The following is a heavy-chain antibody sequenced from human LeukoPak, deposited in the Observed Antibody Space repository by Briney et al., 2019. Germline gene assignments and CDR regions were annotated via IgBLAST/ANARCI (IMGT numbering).Heavy chain of an antibody. CDR1: GYPFTSYY. CDR3: ARDSRRDGYNCNAFDI. V-gene: IGHV1-46*01. D-gene: IGHD5-24*01. CDR2: INPSGGST. Sequence: ASVKVSCKASGYPFTSYYVHWVRQAPGQGLEWMGIINPSGGSTSYAQKFQGRVTLTRDTSTSTVYMELSSLRSEDTAVYSCARDSRRDGYNCNAFDIWGQGTMVTVSS. J-gene: IGHJ3*02.